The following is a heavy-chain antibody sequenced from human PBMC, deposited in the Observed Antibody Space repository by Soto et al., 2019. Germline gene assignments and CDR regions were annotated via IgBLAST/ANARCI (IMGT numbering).Heavy chain of an antibody. Sequence: PGGSLRLSCAASGFTFSSYAMSWVRQAPRKGLEWVSAISGSGGSTYYADSVKGRFTISRDNSKNTLYLQMNSLRAEDTAVYYCAKVDNQATIAFDYWGQGTLVTVSS. CDR2: ISGSGGST. J-gene: IGHJ4*02. CDR3: AKVDNQATIAFDY. CDR1: GFTFSSYA. V-gene: IGHV3-23*01. D-gene: IGHD5-12*01.